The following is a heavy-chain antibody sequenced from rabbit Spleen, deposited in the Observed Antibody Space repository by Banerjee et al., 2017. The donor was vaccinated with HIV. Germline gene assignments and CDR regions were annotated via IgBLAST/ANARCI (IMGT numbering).Heavy chain of an antibody. CDR3: ARDLVAVIGWNFSL. J-gene: IGHJ6*01. CDR2: INTSTGGT. D-gene: IGHD1-1*01. V-gene: IGHV1S45*01. Sequence: QEQLEESGGGLVTPGGTLTLTCTASGFSLSNYYMCWVRQAPGKGLEWIGCINTSTGGTWYASWVNGRFTTSKTSSTTVTLQMTSLTAADTATYFCARDLVAVIGWNFSLWGPGTLVTVS. CDR1: GFSLSNYY.